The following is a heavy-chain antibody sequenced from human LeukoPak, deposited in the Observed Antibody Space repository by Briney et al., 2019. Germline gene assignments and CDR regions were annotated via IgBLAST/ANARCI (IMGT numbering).Heavy chain of an antibody. J-gene: IGHJ1*01. D-gene: IGHD3-22*01. CDR1: GFTFSSYG. Sequence: GALRLSCAASGFTFSSYGMSWVRQAPGKGLEWVSAISGSGGSTYYADSVKGRFTISRDNSKNTLYLQMNSLRAEDTAVYYCAKGRRGYYDEQYFQHWGQGTLVTVSS. CDR2: ISGSGGST. CDR3: AKGRRGYYDEQYFQH. V-gene: IGHV3-23*01.